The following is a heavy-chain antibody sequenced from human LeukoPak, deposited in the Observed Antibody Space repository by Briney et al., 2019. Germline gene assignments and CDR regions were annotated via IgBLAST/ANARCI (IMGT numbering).Heavy chain of an antibody. CDR3: ARLAAAGHLDY. J-gene: IGHJ4*02. CDR1: GCSISSYF. Sequence: PSETLSLTCAVSGCSISSYFWSWIRQPPGKGLQWIGYIYTSGSTKYYPSLKSRVTISVDTSKNQFSLKLSSVTAADTAVYYCARLAAAGHLDYWGQGTLVTVSS. V-gene: IGHV4-4*09. D-gene: IGHD6-13*01. CDR2: IYTSGST.